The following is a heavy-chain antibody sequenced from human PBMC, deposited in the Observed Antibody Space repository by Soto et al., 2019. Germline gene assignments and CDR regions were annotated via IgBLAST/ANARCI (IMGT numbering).Heavy chain of an antibody. CDR2: IIPMYGPA. D-gene: IGHD3-10*01. J-gene: IGHJ5*02. CDR3: ARVTSMVRGVIDNWFDP. Sequence: QVPLVQSGAEVKKPGTSVTVSCKASGGTFRSYALHWVRQAPGQGLEWLGVIIPMYGPAKYAQRFQGRVTIPADESTTTVYMELTSLTSQDTAVYYGARVTSMVRGVIDNWFDPWGHGTLVTVSS. V-gene: IGHV1-69*01. CDR1: GGTFRSYA.